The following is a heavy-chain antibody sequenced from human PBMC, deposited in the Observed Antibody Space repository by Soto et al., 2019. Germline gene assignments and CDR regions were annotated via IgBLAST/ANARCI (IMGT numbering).Heavy chain of an antibody. D-gene: IGHD3-3*01. CDR3: ARHPVDITIFGVVTPFDP. Sequence: SETLSLTCTVSGGSISSSSYYWGWIRQPPGKGLEWIGSIYYSGSTYYNPSLKNRVTISVDTSKKQYSLKLSSVTAADTAVYYCARHPVDITIFGVVTPFDPWGQGTLVTVSS. V-gene: IGHV4-39*01. CDR2: IYYSGST. CDR1: GGSISSSSYY. J-gene: IGHJ5*02.